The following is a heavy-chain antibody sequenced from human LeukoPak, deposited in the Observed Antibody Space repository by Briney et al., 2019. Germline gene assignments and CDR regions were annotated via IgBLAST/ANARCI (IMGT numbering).Heavy chain of an antibody. J-gene: IGHJ4*02. Sequence: ASVKVSCTASGYIFSGYYLHWVRQAPGQGLEWMGWFNPNSGGANYAQKFQGRVTMTRDMRINTAYMEMSSLRSDDTAIYYCVRGGSTQIVVVPATPDYWGQGTLVTVSS. CDR1: GYIFSGYY. CDR3: VRGGSTQIVVVPATPDY. CDR2: FNPNSGGA. V-gene: IGHV1-2*02. D-gene: IGHD2-21*02.